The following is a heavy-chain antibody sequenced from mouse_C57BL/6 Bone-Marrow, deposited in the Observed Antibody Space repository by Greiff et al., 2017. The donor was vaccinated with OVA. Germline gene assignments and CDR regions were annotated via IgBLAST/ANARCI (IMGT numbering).Heavy chain of an antibody. Sequence: EVHLVESGPGMVKPSQSLSLTCTVTGYSITSGYDWHWIRHFPGNKLEWMGYISYSGSTNYNPSLKSRISITHDTSKNHFFLKLNSVTTEDTATYYCARGSSYPYYAMDYWGQGTSVTVSS. D-gene: IGHD1-1*01. CDR3: ARGSSYPYYAMDY. V-gene: IGHV3-1*01. J-gene: IGHJ4*01. CDR1: GYSITSGYD. CDR2: ISYSGST.